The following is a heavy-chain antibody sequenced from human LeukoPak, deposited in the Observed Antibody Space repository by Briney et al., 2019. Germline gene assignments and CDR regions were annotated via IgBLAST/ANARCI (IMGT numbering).Heavy chain of an antibody. CDR3: ARQTAKGRSGDY. V-gene: IGHV5-51*01. J-gene: IGHJ4*02. CDR1: GFSFTSYW. Sequence: GESLKISCKASGFSFTSYWIGWVRQMPGKGLEWMGIIDPSDSDTRYTPSFQGQVTISADKSLSTAYLLWNSLQASDTAMYYCARQTAKGRSGDYWGQGTLVTVSS. D-gene: IGHD5-18*01. CDR2: IDPSDSDT.